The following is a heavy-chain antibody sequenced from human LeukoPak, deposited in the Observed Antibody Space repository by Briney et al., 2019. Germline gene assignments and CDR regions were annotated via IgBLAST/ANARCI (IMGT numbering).Heavy chain of an antibody. CDR1: GYIFPNYG. J-gene: IGHJ4*02. CDR2: ISAYNGNA. CDR3: ARGDSSGYPSDY. D-gene: IGHD3-22*01. V-gene: IGHV1-18*01. Sequence: ASVKVSCKASGYIFPNYGISWVRQAPGQGPEWLGWISAYNGNANYAQKLQGRVTLTTDSATTTAYMELSSLRSEDTAVYYCARGDSSGYPSDYWGQGTLVTVSS.